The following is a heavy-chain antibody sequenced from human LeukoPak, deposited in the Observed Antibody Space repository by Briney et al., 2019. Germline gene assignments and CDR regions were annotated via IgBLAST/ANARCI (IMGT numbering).Heavy chain of an antibody. CDR1: GFTFSSYG. CDR2: ISYDGSNK. Sequence: GGSLRLSCAASGFTFSSYGMHWVRQAPGKGLEWVAVISYDGSNKYYADSVKGRFTISRDNSKNTLYLQMNSLRAEDTAVYYCAKEDYYGGMDVRGKGTTVTVSS. CDR3: AKEDYYGGMDV. V-gene: IGHV3-30*18. D-gene: IGHD3-10*01. J-gene: IGHJ6*04.